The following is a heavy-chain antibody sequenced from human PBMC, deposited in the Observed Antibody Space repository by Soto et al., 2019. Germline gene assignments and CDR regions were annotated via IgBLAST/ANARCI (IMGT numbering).Heavy chain of an antibody. CDR1: GFTFSSYS. CDR3: AREATFSYGDYRENYYFDY. J-gene: IGHJ4*02. D-gene: IGHD4-17*01. CDR2: ISSSSSTI. V-gene: IGHV3-48*02. Sequence: EVQLVESGGGLVQPGGSLRLSCAASGFTFSSYSMNWVRQAPGKGLEWVSYISSSSSTIYYADSVKGRFTISRDNAKNSLYLQMNSLRDEDTAVYYCAREATFSYGDYRENYYFDYWGQGTLVTVSS.